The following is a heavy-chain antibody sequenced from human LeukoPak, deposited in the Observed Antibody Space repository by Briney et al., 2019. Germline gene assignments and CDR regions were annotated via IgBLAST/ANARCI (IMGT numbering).Heavy chain of an antibody. D-gene: IGHD3-3*01. CDR3: ARAGSITIFGVVRAGLCY. V-gene: IGHV1-18*01. J-gene: IGHJ4*02. CDR2: ISGYNGNT. CDR1: GYTFTNYG. Sequence: GASVKVSCKASGYTFTNYGITWVRQAPGQGLEWMGWISGYNGNTNYAQNFQGRVTMTTDTSTSTAYMELRSLRSDDTAVYYCARAGSITIFGVVRAGLCYWGQGTLVTVSS.